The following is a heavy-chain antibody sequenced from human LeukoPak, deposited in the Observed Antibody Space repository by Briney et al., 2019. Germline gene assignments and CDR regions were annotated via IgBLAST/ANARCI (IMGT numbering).Heavy chain of an antibody. CDR3: AREGSDFWSNYPDFDS. Sequence: GGSLRLSCAASGFTVSGTYMSWVRQAPGKGLEWVSVIYSAGDTFSADSVKGRFTISRDNSKNTVYLQMNSLRAEDTAVYYCAREGSDFWSNYPDFDSWGQGTLVTVSS. CDR1: GFTVSGTY. V-gene: IGHV3-53*05. D-gene: IGHD3-3*01. CDR2: IYSAGDT. J-gene: IGHJ4*02.